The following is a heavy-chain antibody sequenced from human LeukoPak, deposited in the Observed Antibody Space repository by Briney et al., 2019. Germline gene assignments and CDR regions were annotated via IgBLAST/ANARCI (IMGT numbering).Heavy chain of an antibody. D-gene: IGHD4-17*01. CDR3: ARDHGDYFQPPFDY. CDR2: ISSSGSTI. CDR1: GFTFSSYE. V-gene: IGHV3-48*03. Sequence: GGSLRLSCAASGFTFSSYEMNWVRQAPGKGLEWVSYISSSGSTIYYADSVKGRFTISRDNAKNSLYLQMNSLRAEDTALYYCARDHGDYFQPPFDYWGQGTLVTVSS. J-gene: IGHJ4*02.